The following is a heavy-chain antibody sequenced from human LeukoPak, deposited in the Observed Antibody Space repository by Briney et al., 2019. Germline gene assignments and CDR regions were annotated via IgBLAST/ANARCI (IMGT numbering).Heavy chain of an antibody. CDR1: GGSISSSSYY. Sequence: SETLSLTFTVSGGSISSSSYYWGWIRQPPGKGLEWIGSIYYSGSTYYNPSLKSRVTISVDTSKNQFSLKLSSVTAADTAVYYCARESSGSYNLYYFDYWGQGTLVTVSS. D-gene: IGHD1-26*01. CDR3: ARESSGSYNLYYFDY. V-gene: IGHV4-39*07. CDR2: IYYSGST. J-gene: IGHJ4*02.